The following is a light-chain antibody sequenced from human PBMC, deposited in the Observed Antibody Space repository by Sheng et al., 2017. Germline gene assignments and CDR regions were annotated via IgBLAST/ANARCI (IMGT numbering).Light chain of an antibody. V-gene: IGKV3-20*01. CDR3: QQYGSSLYT. J-gene: IGKJ2*01. Sequence: EKVMTQSPATLSVSPGERATLSCRASQSVGNKLAWYQQKPGQPPRLLMYGASARATGIPDRFSGSGSETDFTLTISRLEPEDFAVYYCQQYGSSLYTFGQGTKLEIK. CDR1: QSVGNK. CDR2: GAS.